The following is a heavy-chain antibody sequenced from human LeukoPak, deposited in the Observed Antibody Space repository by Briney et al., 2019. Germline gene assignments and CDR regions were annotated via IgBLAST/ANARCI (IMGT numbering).Heavy chain of an antibody. CDR3: ARDLFSFYYDSSGYCDC. CDR1: GFSFSDYY. D-gene: IGHD3-22*01. Sequence: PGGSLRLSCVASGFSFSDYYMNWFRQAPGKGLEWLSFISGSGHNILYTDSVKGRFTVSRDNVKKTVFLQMNSLRADDTAVYYCARDLFSFYYDSSGYCDCWGQGTRVTVSS. CDR2: ISGSGHNI. J-gene: IGHJ4*02. V-gene: IGHV3-11*01.